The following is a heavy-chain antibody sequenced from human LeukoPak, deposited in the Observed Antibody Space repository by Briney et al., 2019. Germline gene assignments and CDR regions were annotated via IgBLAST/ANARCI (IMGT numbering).Heavy chain of an antibody. Sequence: GGSLRLSCAASGFTFSSYSMNWVRQAPGKGLVWVSRINSDGTTTSYADSVKGRFTISRDNAKNTLYLQMNSLRAEDTAVYYCATARTAAGYYWGQGTLVAVSS. CDR1: GFTFSSYS. D-gene: IGHD1-14*01. CDR2: INSDGTTT. CDR3: ATARTAAGYY. J-gene: IGHJ4*02. V-gene: IGHV3-74*01.